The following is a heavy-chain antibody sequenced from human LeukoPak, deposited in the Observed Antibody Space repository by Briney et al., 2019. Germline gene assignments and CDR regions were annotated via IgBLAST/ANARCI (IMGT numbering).Heavy chain of an antibody. J-gene: IGHJ4*02. Sequence: GGSLRLSCTTSGFAFDDFAMSWVRQPAGKGLGWVGFIRRRAYGGAAEYAASVKGRFIISRDDSKGIAYLQMNSLKTEDTAVYYCSRNGLVDFDYWGQGSRVIVSP. CDR1: GFAFDDFA. V-gene: IGHV3-49*04. CDR3: SRNGLVDFDY. CDR2: IRRRAYGGAA.